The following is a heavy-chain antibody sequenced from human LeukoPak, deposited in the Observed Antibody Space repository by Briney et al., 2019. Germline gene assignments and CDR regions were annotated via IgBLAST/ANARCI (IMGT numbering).Heavy chain of an antibody. CDR3: AREQDIGMVSALDY. J-gene: IGHJ4*02. CDR1: GYTFTGYY. CDR2: INPNSGDT. V-gene: IGHV1-2*02. D-gene: IGHD5-18*01. Sequence: ASVKVSCKTSGYTFTGYYMHWVRQAPGLGLEWMGWINPNSGDTNYAQKFQGRVTMTRDTSISTAYMELSRLRSDDTAVYYCAREQDIGMVSALDYWGQGTLVTVSS.